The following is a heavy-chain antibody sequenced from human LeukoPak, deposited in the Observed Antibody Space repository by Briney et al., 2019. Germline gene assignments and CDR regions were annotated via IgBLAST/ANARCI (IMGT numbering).Heavy chain of an antibody. J-gene: IGHJ5*02. CDR3: AIAGSGSTPRFDT. CDR1: GGSITSSSYY. V-gene: IGHV4-61*05. CDR2: IYYSGST. Sequence: PSETLSLTCTVSGGSITSSSYYWGWIRQPPGKGLEWIGYIYYSGSTNYNPSLKSRVTMSIDTSKNQFSLTLNSVTAADTALYYCAIAGSGSTPRFDTWGQGTLVTVSS. D-gene: IGHD5-12*01.